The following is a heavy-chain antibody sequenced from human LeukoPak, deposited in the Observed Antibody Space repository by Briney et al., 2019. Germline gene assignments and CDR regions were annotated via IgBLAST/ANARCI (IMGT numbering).Heavy chain of an antibody. CDR2: ISYDGGDI. J-gene: IGHJ4*02. CDR1: GYTFSSYA. D-gene: IGHD5-18*01. V-gene: IGHV3-30*04. Sequence: GGSLRLSCAASGYTFSSYAAHWVRQAPGTGLEWVSFISYDGGDIKYADSVKGRFTISRDNSKNTLHLQMNSPRPEDTAIYYCARGGYRFGYVFDYWGQGTLVTVSS. CDR3: ARGGYRFGYVFDY.